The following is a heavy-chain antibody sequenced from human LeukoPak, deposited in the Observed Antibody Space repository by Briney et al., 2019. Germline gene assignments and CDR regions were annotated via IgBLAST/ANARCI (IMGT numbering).Heavy chain of an antibody. D-gene: IGHD5-18*01. Sequence: PGGSLRLSCAASGFTFSSYSMNWVRQAPGEGLEWVSSISSSSSYIYYADSVKGRFTISRDNAKNSLYLQMNSLRAEDAAVYYCARDSEKKIHLTLYYFDYWGQGTLVTVSS. V-gene: IGHV3-21*01. J-gene: IGHJ4*02. CDR2: ISSSSSYI. CDR3: ARDSEKKIHLTLYYFDY. CDR1: GFTFSSYS.